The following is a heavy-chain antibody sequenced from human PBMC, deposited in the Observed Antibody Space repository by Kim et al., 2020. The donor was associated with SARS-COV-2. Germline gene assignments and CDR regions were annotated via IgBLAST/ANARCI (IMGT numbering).Heavy chain of an antibody. Sequence: ASVKVSCKASGYTFTSYYMHWVRQAPGQGLEWMGIINPSGGSTSYAQKFQGRVTMTRDTSTSTVYMELSSLRSEDTAVYYCARGGLLWFGESGAAFDIWGQGTMVTVSS. V-gene: IGHV1-46*01. CDR1: GYTFTSYY. CDR3: ARGGLLWFGESGAAFDI. D-gene: IGHD3-10*01. CDR2: INPSGGST. J-gene: IGHJ3*02.